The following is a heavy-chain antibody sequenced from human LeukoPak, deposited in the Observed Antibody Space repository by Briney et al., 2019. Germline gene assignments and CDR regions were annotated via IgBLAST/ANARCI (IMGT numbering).Heavy chain of an antibody. Sequence: GGSLRLSCAASGFTFDDYAMHWVRQAPGKGLEWVSGISWNSGSIGYADSVKGRFTISRDNAKNSLYLQMNSLRAEDTAFYYCAKDRGGPFVAAAGPFDYWGQGTLVTVSS. J-gene: IGHJ4*02. CDR2: ISWNSGSI. D-gene: IGHD6-13*01. CDR3: AKDRGGPFVAAAGPFDY. CDR1: GFTFDDYA. V-gene: IGHV3-9*01.